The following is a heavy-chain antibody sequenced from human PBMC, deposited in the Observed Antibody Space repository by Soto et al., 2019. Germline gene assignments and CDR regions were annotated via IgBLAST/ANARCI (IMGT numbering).Heavy chain of an antibody. J-gene: IGHJ4*02. CDR1: GFTFSSYW. V-gene: IGHV3-74*01. Sequence: GGSLRLSCAASGFTFSSYWMHWVRQAPGKGLVWVSRIISDGSSTSYADSVKGRFTISRDNAKNTLYLQMNSLRAEDTAVYYCARDIAAAGTPDYWGQGTLVTVS. D-gene: IGHD6-13*01. CDR2: IISDGSST. CDR3: ARDIAAAGTPDY.